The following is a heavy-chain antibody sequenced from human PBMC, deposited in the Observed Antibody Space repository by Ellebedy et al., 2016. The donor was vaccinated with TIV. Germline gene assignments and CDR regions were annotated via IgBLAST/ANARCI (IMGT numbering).Heavy chain of an antibody. CDR2: ISYDGTNR. V-gene: IGHV3-30-3*01. J-gene: IGHJ6*02. CDR3: ARDLGKQVWFQHAVDV. CDR1: GFTFSHYP. D-gene: IGHD5-18*01. Sequence: PGGSLRLSCAASGFTFSHYPMHWVRQAPGKGLEWVADISYDGTNRYYADSVKGRFTISRDTPSNTLYLQMNSLRAEDTAVYYCARDLGKQVWFQHAVDVWGQGTTVTVSS.